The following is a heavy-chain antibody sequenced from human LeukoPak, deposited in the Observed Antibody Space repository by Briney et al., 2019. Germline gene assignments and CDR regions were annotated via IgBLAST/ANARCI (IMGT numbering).Heavy chain of an antibody. J-gene: IGHJ4*02. Sequence: PSETLSLTCGVYGGSFRGYYWSWIRQPPGKGLEWIGEINHSGSTNYNPSLKSRVTISVDTSKNQFSLKLSSVTAADTAVYYCARYSGYGGRDYWGQGTLVTVSS. V-gene: IGHV4-34*01. D-gene: IGHD5-12*01. CDR2: INHSGST. CDR3: ARYSGYGGRDY. CDR1: GGSFRGYY.